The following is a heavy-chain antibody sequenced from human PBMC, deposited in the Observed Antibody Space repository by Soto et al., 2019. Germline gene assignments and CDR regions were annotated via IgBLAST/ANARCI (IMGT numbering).Heavy chain of an antibody. CDR3: ARVSGIYYYGMDV. D-gene: IGHD3-10*01. V-gene: IGHV4-34*01. CDR1: CGAFRGYY. CDR2: INHSGST. Sequence: SETLSLTCAVYCGAFRGYYWRWIRQPPGKGLEWIGEINHSGSTNYNPSLKSRVTISVDTSKNQFSLKLSSVTAADTAVYYCARVSGIYYYGMDVWGQGTTVT. J-gene: IGHJ6*01.